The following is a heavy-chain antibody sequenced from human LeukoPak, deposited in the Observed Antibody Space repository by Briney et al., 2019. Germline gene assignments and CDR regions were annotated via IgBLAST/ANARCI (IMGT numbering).Heavy chain of an antibody. CDR1: GCTFSSYA. J-gene: IGHJ4*02. V-gene: IGHV1-69*04. CDR3: ARSGVTAINLDY. CDR2: IIPILGIA. D-gene: IGHD2-21*02. Sequence: SVKVSCKASGCTFSSYAISWLRRAPGQGLEWMGRIIPILGIANYAQKFQGRVTITADKSTSTAYMELSSLRSEDTAVYYCARSGVTAINLDYWGQGTLVTVSS.